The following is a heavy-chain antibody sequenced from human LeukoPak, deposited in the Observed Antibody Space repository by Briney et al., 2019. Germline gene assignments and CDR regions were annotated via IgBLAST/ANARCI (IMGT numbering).Heavy chain of an antibody. Sequence: GGSLRLSCAASGFTFSSYAMHWVRQAPGKGLNMFQLFTISRDNSKNTLYLQMGSLRAEDMAVYYCARGGPGPWELFGAFDIWGQGTMVTVSS. D-gene: IGHD1-26*01. CDR1: GFTFSSYA. J-gene: IGHJ3*02. V-gene: IGHV3-64*01. CDR3: ARGGPGPWELFGAFDI.